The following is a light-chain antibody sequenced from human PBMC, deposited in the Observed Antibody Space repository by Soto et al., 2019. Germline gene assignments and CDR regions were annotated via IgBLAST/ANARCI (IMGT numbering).Light chain of an antibody. CDR1: QSVDRRS. CDR3: QQYHNSRP. J-gene: IGKJ1*01. CDR2: GIS. Sequence: IVLTQSPGTLSLSPGERATLSCRASQSVDRRSLAWYQQKPGQAPRLLISGISNRATGIPDRFSGSGSGADFTLTISRLEPEDFAVYYCQQYHNSRPFGQGTKVEIK. V-gene: IGKV3-20*01.